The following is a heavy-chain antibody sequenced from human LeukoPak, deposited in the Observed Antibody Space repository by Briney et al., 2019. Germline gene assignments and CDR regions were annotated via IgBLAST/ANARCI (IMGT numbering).Heavy chain of an antibody. D-gene: IGHD2-2*02. CDR1: GFTFSSYS. CDR3: ARPYCSSTSCYTGIGY. J-gene: IGHJ4*02. V-gene: IGHV3-21*01. Sequence: GGSLRLSCAASGFTFSSYSMNWVRQAPGKGLEWVSSISSSSSYIYYADSVKGRFTISRDNAKNSLYLQMNSLRAGDTAVYYCARPYCSSTSCYTGIGYWGQGTLVTVSS. CDR2: ISSSSSYI.